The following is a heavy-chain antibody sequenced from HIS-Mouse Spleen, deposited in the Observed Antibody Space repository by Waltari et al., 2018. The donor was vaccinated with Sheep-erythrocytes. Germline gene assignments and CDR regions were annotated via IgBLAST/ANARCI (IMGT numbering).Heavy chain of an antibody. V-gene: IGHV1-69*04. J-gene: IGHJ4*02. CDR1: GSTFSTYA. CDR3: AQTGATTPHFDY. Sequence: QVQLVQSGAEVKKPGSSVKVSCKAAGSTFSTYAISWVRPAPGQGLEWMGRIIPILGIANYAQKFQGRVTITADKSTSTAYMELSSLRSEDTAVYYCAQTGATTPHFDYWGQGTLVTVSS. CDR2: IIPILGIA. D-gene: IGHD1-26*01.